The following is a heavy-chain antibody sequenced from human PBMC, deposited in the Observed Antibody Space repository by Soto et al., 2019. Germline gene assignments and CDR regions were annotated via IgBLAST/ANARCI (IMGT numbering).Heavy chain of an antibody. Sequence: QVQLVESGGGVVQPGRSLRLSCAASGFTFSSYGMHWVRQAPGKGLEWVAVISYDGSNKYYADSVKGRFTISRDNSKNTLYLQMNSLRAEDTAVYYSANSRVGDFDYWGQGTLVTVSS. V-gene: IGHV3-30*18. J-gene: IGHJ4*02. D-gene: IGHD1-26*01. CDR3: ANSRVGDFDY. CDR1: GFTFSSYG. CDR2: ISYDGSNK.